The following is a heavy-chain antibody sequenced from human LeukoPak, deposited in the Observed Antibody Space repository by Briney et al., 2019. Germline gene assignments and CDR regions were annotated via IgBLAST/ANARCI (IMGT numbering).Heavy chain of an antibody. Sequence: QSGGSLRLSCAASGITFSRYWMNWVRQAPGKGLEWVANIKEDGSVKNYVDSVRGRFTVSRDNAKNSLYLQMNSLRAEDTAVYYCARDKPFGDCADSWGQGTLVTVSS. CDR1: GITFSRYW. D-gene: IGHD2-21*02. J-gene: IGHJ4*02. CDR3: ARDKPFGDCADS. V-gene: IGHV3-7*01. CDR2: IKEDGSVK.